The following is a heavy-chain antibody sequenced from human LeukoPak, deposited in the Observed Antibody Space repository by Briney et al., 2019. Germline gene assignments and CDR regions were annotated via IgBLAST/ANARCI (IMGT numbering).Heavy chain of an antibody. Sequence: GGSLRLSCATSGFTFSSYAMYWVRQAPGKGLEWVSSISGSGGSTYYADSVKGRFTISRDNSKSTLYLQMNSLRAEDTAVYSCAKDPRGSHNWLDPWGQGTLVTVSS. CDR1: GFTFSSYA. J-gene: IGHJ5*02. CDR3: AKDPRGSHNWLDP. V-gene: IGHV3-23*01. D-gene: IGHD3-10*01. CDR2: ISGSGGST.